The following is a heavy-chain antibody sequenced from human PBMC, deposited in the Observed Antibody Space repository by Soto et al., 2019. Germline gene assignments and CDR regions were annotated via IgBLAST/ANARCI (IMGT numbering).Heavy chain of an antibody. J-gene: IGHJ6*02. CDR3: ARAPRGIVVVPAARRADYYYYYGMDV. CDR1: GFTFSSYV. D-gene: IGHD2-2*01. V-gene: IGHV3-33*01. Sequence: PGVSLRRSCSTSGFTFSSYVIHWVRQAPGKGLEWVAVIWYDGSNKYYADSVKGRFTISRDNSKNTLYLQMNSLRAEDTAVYYCARAPRGIVVVPAARRADYYYYYGMDVWGQGTTVTVSS. CDR2: IWYDGSNK.